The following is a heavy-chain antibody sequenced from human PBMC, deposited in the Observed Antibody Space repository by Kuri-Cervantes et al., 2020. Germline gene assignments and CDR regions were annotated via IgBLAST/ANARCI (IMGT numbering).Heavy chain of an antibody. Sequence: SVKVSCKASGGTFSSYAISWVRQAPGQGLEWMGGIIPIFGTANYAQKFQGRVTITADNSTSTAYMELSSLRSEDTAVYYCARDGGWLPPFIKAYYYYMDVWGKGTTVTVSS. D-gene: IGHD5-12*01. CDR3: ARDGGWLPPFIKAYYYYMDV. J-gene: IGHJ6*03. V-gene: IGHV1-69*06. CDR2: IIPIFGTA. CDR1: GGTFSSYA.